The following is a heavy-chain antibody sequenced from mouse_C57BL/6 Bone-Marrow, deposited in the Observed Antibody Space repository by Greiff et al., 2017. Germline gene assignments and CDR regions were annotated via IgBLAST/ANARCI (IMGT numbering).Heavy chain of an antibody. D-gene: IGHD1-1*01. CDR1: GYTFTEYT. CDR2: FYPGSGSI. Sequence: QVQLQQPGAELVKPGASVKLSCKASGYTFTEYTIHWVKQRSGQGLEWIGWFYPGSGSIKYNEKFKDKATLTADKSSSTVYMELSRLTSEDSAVYFCARHEGRYYYGSSWFAYWGQGTLVTVSA. J-gene: IGHJ3*01. V-gene: IGHV1-62-2*01. CDR3: ARHEGRYYYGSSWFAY.